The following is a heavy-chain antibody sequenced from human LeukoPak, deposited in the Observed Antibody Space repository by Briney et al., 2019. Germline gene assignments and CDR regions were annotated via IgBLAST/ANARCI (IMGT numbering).Heavy chain of an antibody. CDR1: GYTFTSYY. V-gene: IGHV1-46*01. J-gene: IGHJ4*02. CDR3: ARDDYGDY. CDR2: INPSGGST. Sequence: ASVKVSCKASGYTFTSYYVHWVRQAPGQGLEWMGIINPSGGSTNYAQKFQGRVTMTRDMSTRTVYMELSGLRSEDTAIYYCARDDYGDYWGQGTLVTVSS.